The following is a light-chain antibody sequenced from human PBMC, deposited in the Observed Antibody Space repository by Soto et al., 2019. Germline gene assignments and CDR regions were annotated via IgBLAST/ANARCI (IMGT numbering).Light chain of an antibody. V-gene: IGLV2-11*01. CDR1: SSDVGGYNY. CDR2: DVS. Sequence: QSALTQPRSVSGSPGQSVTISCTGTSSDVGGYNYVSWYQQHPGKAPKLIICDVSKRPSGVPDRFSGSKSGNTASLTISGLRAEDEADYYCCSYAGGPYVFGTGTKVTVL. CDR3: CSYAGGPYV. J-gene: IGLJ1*01.